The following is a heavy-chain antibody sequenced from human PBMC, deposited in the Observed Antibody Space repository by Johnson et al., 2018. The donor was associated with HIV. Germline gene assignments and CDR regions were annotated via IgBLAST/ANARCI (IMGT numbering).Heavy chain of an antibody. CDR3: ARAGVVFSTASHDAFDI. Sequence: VHLVESGGGLVQPGGSLRLSCAASGFIFSSYWMHWVRQAPGKGLVWVSRINSDGSSTTYADSVKGRFTISRDNSKNTLYLQMNSLRAEDTAVYYCARAGVVFSTASHDAFDIWGQGTMVTVSS. CDR1: GFIFSSYW. V-gene: IGHV3-74*02. J-gene: IGHJ3*02. D-gene: IGHD2-21*01. CDR2: INSDGSST.